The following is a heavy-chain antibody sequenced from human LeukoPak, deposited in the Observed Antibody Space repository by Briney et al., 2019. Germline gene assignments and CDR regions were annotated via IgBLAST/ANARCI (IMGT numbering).Heavy chain of an antibody. CDR2: ISGSGGST. CDR1: GFTFSSYA. V-gene: IGHV3-23*01. Sequence: GGSLRLSCAASGFTFSSYAMSWVRQVPGKGLEWVSAISGSGGSTYYADSVKGRFTISRDNSKNTLYLQMNSLRAEDTAVYYCAKDWTYNWNRGHFDYWGQGTLVTVSS. J-gene: IGHJ4*02. CDR3: AKDWTYNWNRGHFDY. D-gene: IGHD1-20*01.